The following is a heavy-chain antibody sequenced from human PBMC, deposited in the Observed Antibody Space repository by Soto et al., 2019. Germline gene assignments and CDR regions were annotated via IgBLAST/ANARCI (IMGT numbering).Heavy chain of an antibody. CDR2: LWYDGSNK. J-gene: IGHJ1*01. Sequence: QVQLVESGGGVVQPGRSLRLSCAASGFTFSSYGMHWVRQAPGKGLEWVAVLWYDGSNKYYADSVKGRFTISRDNSKNTLYLQMNSLRAEDTAVYYCARDHPGGPGYSSSWFFQHWGQGTLVTVSS. D-gene: IGHD6-13*01. CDR1: GFTFSSYG. CDR3: ARDHPGGPGYSSSWFFQH. V-gene: IGHV3-33*01.